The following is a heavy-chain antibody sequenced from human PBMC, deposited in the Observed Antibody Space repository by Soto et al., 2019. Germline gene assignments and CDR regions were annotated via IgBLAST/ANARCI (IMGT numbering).Heavy chain of an antibody. D-gene: IGHD6-13*01. V-gene: IGHV3-30*04. Sequence: QVQLVESGGGVVQPGKSLRLSCAASGFTFSNYPMNWVRQAPGKGLEWMSVISYDGRTKHYADSVKGRFTISRDNSKNTLYLQMNSLRAEDTAVYYCARETGLGVAAAGSFDYWGQGARVTVSS. CDR2: ISYDGRTK. J-gene: IGHJ4*02. CDR1: GFTFSNYP. CDR3: ARETGLGVAAAGSFDY.